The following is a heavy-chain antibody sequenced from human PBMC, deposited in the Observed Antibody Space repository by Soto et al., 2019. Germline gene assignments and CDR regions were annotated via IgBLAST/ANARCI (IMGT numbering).Heavy chain of an antibody. J-gene: IGHJ4*01. CDR3: ARGENCANGVCYVFDY. V-gene: IGHV4-31*03. CDR1: GGSISGGGYY. D-gene: IGHD2-8*01. CDR2: INYRGNT. Sequence: SETLSLTCTVSGGSISGGGYYWTWIRHHPGKGLEWIGYINYRGNTYYNPSLEGRVSISVDTSKSQFSLKLSSVTAADTAVYHCARGENCANGVCYVFDYWGHGTLVTVSS.